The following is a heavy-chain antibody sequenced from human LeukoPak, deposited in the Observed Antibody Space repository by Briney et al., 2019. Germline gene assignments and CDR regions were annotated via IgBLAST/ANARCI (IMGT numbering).Heavy chain of an antibody. V-gene: IGHV4-34*01. CDR2: INHSGST. D-gene: IGHD3-22*01. Sequence: SETLSLTCAVYGGSFSGYYWSWIRQPPGKGLEWIGEINHSGSTNYNPSLKSRVTISVDTSKNQFSLKLSSVTAADTAVYYCARKRGYYVGYFDYWGQGTLATVSS. CDR3: ARKRGYYVGYFDY. CDR1: GGSFSGYY. J-gene: IGHJ4*02.